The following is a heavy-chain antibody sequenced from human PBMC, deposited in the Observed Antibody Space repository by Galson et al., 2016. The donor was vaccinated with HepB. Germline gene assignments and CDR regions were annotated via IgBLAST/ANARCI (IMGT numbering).Heavy chain of an antibody. CDR3: VKDIECGIYRYFDY. CDR2: ITWKSGSR. V-gene: IGHV3-9*01. Sequence: SLRLSCAASGFKFHDYAMHWVRQAPGKGLEWVAGITWKSGSRAYADSVKGRVTISRDDAKNSLHLQMNSLRAEDTALYYCVKDIECGIYRYFDYWGQGTLVTVSS. J-gene: IGHJ4*02. CDR1: GFKFHDYA. D-gene: IGHD1-26*01.